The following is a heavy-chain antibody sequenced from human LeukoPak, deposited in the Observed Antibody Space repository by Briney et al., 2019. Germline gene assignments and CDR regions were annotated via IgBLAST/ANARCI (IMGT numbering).Heavy chain of an antibody. CDR1: GGSFSGYY. V-gene: IGHV4-34*01. D-gene: IGHD1-26*01. CDR2: INHSGST. J-gene: IGHJ3*02. Sequence: SETLSLTCAVYGGSFSGYYWSWIRRPPGKGLEWSGEINHSGSTNYNPSLKSRVTISVDTSKNQFSLKLSSVTAAETAVYYCGRVSYPGYAFDIWGQGTMVTVSS. CDR3: GRVSYPGYAFDI.